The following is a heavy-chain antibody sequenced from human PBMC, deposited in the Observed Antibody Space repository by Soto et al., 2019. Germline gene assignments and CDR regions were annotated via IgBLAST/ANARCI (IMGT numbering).Heavy chain of an antibody. Sequence: KASETLSLTCTFSGGSISSYDYYWSWIRQPPGKGLECIGYIYYSGSTYYNPSLKSRVTISVDTSKNQFSLKLSSVTAADTAVYYCARNSITMVRGVIPYYYGMDVWAQGTTVPVS. D-gene: IGHD3-10*01. J-gene: IGHJ6*02. CDR3: ARNSITMVRGVIPYYYGMDV. CDR1: GGSISSYDYY. V-gene: IGHV4-30-4*01. CDR2: IYYSGST.